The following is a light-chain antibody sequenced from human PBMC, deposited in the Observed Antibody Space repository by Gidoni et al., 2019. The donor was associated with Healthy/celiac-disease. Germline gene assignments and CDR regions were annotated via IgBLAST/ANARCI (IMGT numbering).Light chain of an antibody. J-gene: IGLJ3*02. CDR1: SSDVGGYNY. CDR2: DVS. CDR3: SSYTSSSTLV. V-gene: IGLV2-14*03. Sequence: QSALTQPASASRSPGQSITISCTGTSSDVGGYNYVSWYQQHPGKAPKLMIYDVSTRPSGVSNRFSGSKSGNTASLTISGLQAEDEADYYCSSYTSSSTLVFGGGTKLTVL.